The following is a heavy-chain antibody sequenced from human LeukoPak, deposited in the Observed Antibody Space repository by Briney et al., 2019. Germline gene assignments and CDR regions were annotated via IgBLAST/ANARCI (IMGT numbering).Heavy chain of an antibody. V-gene: IGHV3-30*18. D-gene: IGHD6-19*01. Sequence: GRSLRLSCAASGFIFSNSAMHWVRQAPGKGLEWVAVVSYDGSNKYYADSVKGRFTISRDNSKNTLYLQMNSLRAEDTAVYYCAKDIEEWLVKGGGCFDYWGQGTLVTVSS. CDR2: VSYDGSNK. CDR1: GFIFSNSA. CDR3: AKDIEEWLVKGGGCFDY. J-gene: IGHJ4*02.